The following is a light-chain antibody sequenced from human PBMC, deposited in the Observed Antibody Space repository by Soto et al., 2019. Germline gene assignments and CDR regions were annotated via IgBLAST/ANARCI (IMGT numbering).Light chain of an antibody. CDR3: QQYGSSPLT. Sequence: EIVLTQSSGTLSLSPGERATLSCRASRSVSSEYLAWYQRKPGQADRLLFYCGSSRATGIPRRFSGSGSGTDFTLTISRLEPEDSAVYYCQQYGSSPLTFGGGTKVDIK. V-gene: IGKV3-20*01. J-gene: IGKJ4*02. CDR2: CGS. CDR1: RSVSSEY.